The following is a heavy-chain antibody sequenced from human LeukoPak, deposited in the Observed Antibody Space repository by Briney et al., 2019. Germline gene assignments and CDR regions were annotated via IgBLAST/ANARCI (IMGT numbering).Heavy chain of an antibody. D-gene: IGHD3-10*01. Sequence: SETLSLTCAVSGGSINSSGYYWSWIRQHPGKGLEWIGYIYNSGSTSYNPSLKSRVTISVDTSKNQFSLKLSSVTAADTAVYYCARGPRVWFGEYRDYFDYWGQGTLVTVSS. CDR2: IYNSGST. V-gene: IGHV4-31*11. J-gene: IGHJ4*02. CDR3: ARGPRVWFGEYRDYFDY. CDR1: GGSINSSGYY.